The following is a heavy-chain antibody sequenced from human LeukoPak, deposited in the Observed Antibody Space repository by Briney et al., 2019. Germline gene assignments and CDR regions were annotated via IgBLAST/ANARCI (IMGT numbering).Heavy chain of an antibody. CDR2: ISAYNGNT. CDR1: GYTFTSYG. J-gene: IGHJ5*02. D-gene: IGHD5-12*01. CDR3: ARATRGYSGYDSLGWFDP. Sequence: GASVKVSCKASGYTFTSYGISWVRQAPGQGLEWMGWISAYNGNTNYAQKLQGGVTMTTDTSTSTAYMELRSLRSDDTAVYYCARATRGYSGYDSLGWFDPWGQGTLVTVSS. V-gene: IGHV1-18*01.